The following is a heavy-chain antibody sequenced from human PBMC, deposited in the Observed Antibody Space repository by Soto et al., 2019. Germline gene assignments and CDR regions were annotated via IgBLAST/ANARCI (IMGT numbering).Heavy chain of an antibody. J-gene: IGHJ6*02. CDR2: ISYDGSNK. CDR3: AKEGGRDGLRFLEWLDYGMDV. V-gene: IGHV3-30*18. D-gene: IGHD3-3*01. Sequence: PGGFMRLSCAASGCTFSSFFMHRVRQATGKGLEWVAVISYDGSNKYYADSVKGRFTISRDNSKNTLYLQMNSLRAEDTAVYYCAKEGGRDGLRFLEWLDYGMDVWGQGTTVTVSS. CDR1: GCTFSSFF.